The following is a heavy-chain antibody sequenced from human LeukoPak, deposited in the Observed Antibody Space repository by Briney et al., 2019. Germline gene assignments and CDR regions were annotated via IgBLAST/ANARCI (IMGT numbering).Heavy chain of an antibody. V-gene: IGHV4-34*01. J-gene: IGHJ4*02. Sequence: SETLSLTCAVYGGSFSGYYWSWIRQPPGKGLEWIGEINHSGSTNYNPSLKSRVTISVDTSKNQFSLKLSSVTAADTAVYYCARLTSMTTVTSSFDYWGQGTLVTVSS. CDR1: GGSFSGYY. CDR2: INHSGST. D-gene: IGHD4-17*01. CDR3: ARLTSMTTVTSSFDY.